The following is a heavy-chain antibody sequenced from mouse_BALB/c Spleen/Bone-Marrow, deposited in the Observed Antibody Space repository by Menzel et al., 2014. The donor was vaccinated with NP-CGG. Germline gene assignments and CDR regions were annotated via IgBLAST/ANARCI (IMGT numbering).Heavy chain of an antibody. Sequence: EVNVVESGGDLVKPGGSLKLSCAASGFTLSSYGMSWVRQTPDKRLEWVATISSGGSYTYYPDSVKGRFTISRDNAKNTLYLQMSSLKSEDTAMYYCARLGRDYFDYWGQGTTLTVSS. CDR2: ISSGGSYT. J-gene: IGHJ2*01. CDR1: GFTLSSYG. CDR3: ARLGRDYFDY. V-gene: IGHV5-6*01. D-gene: IGHD4-1*01.